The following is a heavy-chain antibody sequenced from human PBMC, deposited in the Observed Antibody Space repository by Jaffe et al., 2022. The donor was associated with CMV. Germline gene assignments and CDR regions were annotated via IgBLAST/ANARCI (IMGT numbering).Heavy chain of an antibody. CDR1: GGSISSTSFY. CDR3: ARHVPSSGSYYVRKTRCWFDP. CDR2: IYYSGFT. V-gene: IGHV4-39*01. D-gene: IGHD1-26*01. Sequence: QLQLQASGPGLVKPSETLSLTCTVSGGSISSTSFYWAWLRQPPGKGLEWIGTIYYSGFTYYNPSLKGRLTMSVDTSRDQFFLDLSSLTAADTAVYYCARHVPSSGSYYVRKTRCWFDPWGQGTLVTVSS. J-gene: IGHJ5*02.